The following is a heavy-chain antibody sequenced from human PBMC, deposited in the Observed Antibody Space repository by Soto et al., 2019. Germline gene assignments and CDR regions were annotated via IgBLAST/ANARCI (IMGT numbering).Heavy chain of an antibody. Sequence: ASVNVSGKASGYTFTSYYMHWVRQAPGQGLEWMGIINPSGGSTSYAQKFQGRVTMTRDTSTSTVYMELSSLRSEDTAVYYCARSLYSISLFDYWGQGTLVNVSS. CDR1: GYTFTSYY. D-gene: IGHD6-13*01. CDR3: ARSLYSISLFDY. CDR2: INPSGGST. V-gene: IGHV1-46*01. J-gene: IGHJ4*02.